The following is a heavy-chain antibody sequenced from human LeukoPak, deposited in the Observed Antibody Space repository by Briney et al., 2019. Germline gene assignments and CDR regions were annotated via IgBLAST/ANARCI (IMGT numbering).Heavy chain of an antibody. Sequence: SETLSLTCTVSGGSISSGDYYWSWIRQPPGKGLEWIGYIYYSGSTYYNPSLKSRVTISVDTSKNQFSLKLSSVTAADTAVYYCASCDYGDYELDYWGQGTLVTVSS. V-gene: IGHV4-30-4*01. CDR2: IYYSGST. CDR1: GGSISSGDYY. CDR3: ASCDYGDYELDY. J-gene: IGHJ4*02. D-gene: IGHD4-17*01.